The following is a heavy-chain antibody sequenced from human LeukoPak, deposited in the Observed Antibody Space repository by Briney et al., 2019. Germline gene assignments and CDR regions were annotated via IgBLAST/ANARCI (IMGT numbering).Heavy chain of an antibody. D-gene: IGHD3-3*01. CDR3: ARVFTIFGVVSTPDY. CDR1: GYTFTSYG. J-gene: IGHJ4*02. V-gene: IGHV1-18*01. CDR2: ISAYNGNT. Sequence: ASVKVSCKAAGYTFTSYGISWVRQAPGQGREWMGRISAYNGNTNYAQKLQGRVTMTTDQSTSTAYMELRSLRSDDTAVYYCARVFTIFGVVSTPDYWGQGTLVTVSS.